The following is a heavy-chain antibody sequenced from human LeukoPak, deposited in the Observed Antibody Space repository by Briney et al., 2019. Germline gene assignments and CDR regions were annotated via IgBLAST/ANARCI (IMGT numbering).Heavy chain of an antibody. J-gene: IGHJ6*04. D-gene: IGHD5-24*01. CDR2: ISGSGDNT. Sequence: PGGSLRLSCAASGFTFSNCGMSWVRLPPGKGLEWVSVISGSGDNTYYANSVKGRFTVSRDNSKNTLYLQMNNLRGEDTALYYCTKGPYGNSMYYGMDVWGKGTMVTVSS. CDR3: TKGPYGNSMYYGMDV. CDR1: GFTFSNCG. V-gene: IGHV3-23*01.